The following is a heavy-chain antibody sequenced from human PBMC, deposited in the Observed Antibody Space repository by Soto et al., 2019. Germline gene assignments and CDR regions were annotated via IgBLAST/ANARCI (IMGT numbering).Heavy chain of an antibody. D-gene: IGHD6-19*01. Sequence: EVQLVESGGGLVEPGGSLRLSCAASGFIFSVYSMTWVRQAPGKGLEWVSYISAGSNTIYYRDSVKGRFTISRDNAKYSLYLQMNSLRDEDTAVYYCARDSGVTGADDYWGQGTLVTVSS. CDR2: ISAGSNTI. V-gene: IGHV3-48*02. CDR1: GFIFSVYS. J-gene: IGHJ4*02. CDR3: ARDSGVTGADDY.